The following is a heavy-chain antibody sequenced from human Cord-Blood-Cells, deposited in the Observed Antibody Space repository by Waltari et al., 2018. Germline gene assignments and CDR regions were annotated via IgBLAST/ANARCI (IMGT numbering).Heavy chain of an antibody. Sequence: ELQLVESGGGLVKTGGSLRLPCPASGFTFSNAWSSWIRQAPGKGLEWVGRIKSKTDGVTTDYAAPVKGRFTISRDDSKNTLYLQMNSLKTEDTAVYYCTRAQLLYYFDYWGQGTLVTVSS. V-gene: IGHV3-15*01. CDR2: IKSKTDGVTT. D-gene: IGHD2-2*01. CDR1: GFTFSNAW. CDR3: TRAQLLYYFDY. J-gene: IGHJ4*02.